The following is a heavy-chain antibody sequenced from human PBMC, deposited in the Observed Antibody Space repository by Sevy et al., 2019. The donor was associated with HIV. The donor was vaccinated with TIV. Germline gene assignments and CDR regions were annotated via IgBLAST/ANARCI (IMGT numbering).Heavy chain of an antibody. J-gene: IGHJ3*02. V-gene: IGHV3-7*01. CDR2: IKQDGSEK. CDR3: ARQRTGDAFDI. D-gene: IGHD7-27*01. CDR1: GFTFSSYW. Sequence: GGSLRLSCAASGFTFSSYWMSWVRQAPGKGLEWVANIKQDGSEKYYVDSVKGRFTISRDNAKNSLYLQMNSLRAEDKAVYYCARQRTGDAFDIWGQGTMVTVSS.